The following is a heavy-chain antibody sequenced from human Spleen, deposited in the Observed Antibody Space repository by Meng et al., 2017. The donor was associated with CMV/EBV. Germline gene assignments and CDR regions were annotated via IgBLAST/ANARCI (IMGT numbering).Heavy chain of an antibody. V-gene: IGHV4-39*07. J-gene: IGHJ4*02. CDR3: ARGSTSVTMIVVVITAASLAYDS. D-gene: IGHD3-22*01. CDR1: GGSISSSSYY. CDR2: IYYSGST. Sequence: SETLSLTCTVSGGSISSSSYYWGWIRQPPGKGLEWIGNIYYSGSTYYNSSLKSRVTISVDTSKNQFSLRLSSVTAADTAVYYCARGSTSVTMIVVVITAASLAYDSWGQGTLVTVSS.